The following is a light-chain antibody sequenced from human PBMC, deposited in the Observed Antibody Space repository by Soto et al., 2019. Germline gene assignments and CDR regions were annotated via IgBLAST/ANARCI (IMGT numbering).Light chain of an antibody. J-gene: IGKJ5*01. Sequence: DIQMTQSPSSVSASVGDRVTITCRSSEDISTWLAWYQQKPGKAPKLLIYAASSLQSGVPSRFSGSGCGTDLTLTISSLQPEDFAPYYCQHPDSFPPIAFGQRTRLDI. CDR2: AAS. CDR1: EDISTW. V-gene: IGKV1-12*01. CDR3: QHPDSFPPIA.